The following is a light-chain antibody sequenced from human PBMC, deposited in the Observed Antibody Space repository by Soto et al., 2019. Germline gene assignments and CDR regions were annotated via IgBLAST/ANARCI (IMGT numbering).Light chain of an antibody. CDR1: QSISNW. CDR3: QQYNSYSG. J-gene: IGKJ2*03. Sequence: DIQMTQSPSTPSASVGDRVTITCRTSQSISNWLAWYQQKPGKAPKLMIYKASSLESEERPRFSGSGSGTEFTLTISSLQPDDLATYYSQQYNSYSGFGKGTKLEIK. CDR2: KAS. V-gene: IGKV1-5*03.